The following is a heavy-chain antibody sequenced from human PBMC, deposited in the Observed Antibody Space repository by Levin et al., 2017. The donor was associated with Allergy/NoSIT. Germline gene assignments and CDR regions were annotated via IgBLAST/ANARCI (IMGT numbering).Heavy chain of an antibody. J-gene: IGHJ4*02. D-gene: IGHD2-21*01. V-gene: IGHV3-23*01. CDR3: AKGTGGDWGWYYFDF. Sequence: GGSLRLSCAASGFTFSSYTMTWVRQAPGKGLVWVSSISRTGGATYYADSVKGRFTISRDNSKNTLYLQMNSLGAEDTALYYCAKGTGGDWGWYYFDFWGQGTLVTVSS. CDR1: GFTFSSYT. CDR2: ISRTGGAT.